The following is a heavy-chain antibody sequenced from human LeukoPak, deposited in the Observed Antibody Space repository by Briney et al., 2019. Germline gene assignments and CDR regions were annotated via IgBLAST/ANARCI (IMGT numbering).Heavy chain of an antibody. Sequence: GASVKVSCKASGYTFTGYYMHWVRQAPGQGLEWMGWINPNSGGTNYAQKFQGRVTMTRDTSISTAYMELSRLRSDDTAVYYCARTIMTTVTLYYFDYWGRGTLVTVSS. D-gene: IGHD4-17*01. V-gene: IGHV1-2*02. CDR3: ARTIMTTVTLYYFDY. J-gene: IGHJ4*02. CDR1: GYTFTGYY. CDR2: INPNSGGT.